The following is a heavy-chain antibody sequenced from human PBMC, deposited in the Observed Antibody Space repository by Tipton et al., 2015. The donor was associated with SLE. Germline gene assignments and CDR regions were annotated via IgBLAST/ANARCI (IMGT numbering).Heavy chain of an antibody. CDR1: GYSFTSYW. CDR3: ARSRQGVVVPAAIVDV. D-gene: IGHD2-2*02. J-gene: IGHJ6*04. V-gene: IGHV5-10-1*01. CDR2: IDPSDSYT. Sequence: QLVQSGAEVKKPGESLKISCKGSGYSFTSYWIGWVRQMPGKGLEWMGRIDPSDSYTNYSPSFQGHVTISADKSISTAYLQWSSLKASDTAMYYCARSRQGVVVPAAIVDVWGKGTTATVSS.